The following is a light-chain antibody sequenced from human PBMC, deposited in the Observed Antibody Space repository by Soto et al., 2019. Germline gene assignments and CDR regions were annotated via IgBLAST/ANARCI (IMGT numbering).Light chain of an antibody. CDR2: GTS. CDR1: QSVGTSY. V-gene: IGKV3-20*01. Sequence: EIVLTQSPGTLSLSPGESGTLTCWTSQSVGTSYLGWYQQKPGQAPRLLIYGTSSRATGVPDRFSGSGSGTEFTLTIYRLEPEDVAVYFCRQYSLSPAAFGGGTKVEI. CDR3: RQYSLSPAA. J-gene: IGKJ4*01.